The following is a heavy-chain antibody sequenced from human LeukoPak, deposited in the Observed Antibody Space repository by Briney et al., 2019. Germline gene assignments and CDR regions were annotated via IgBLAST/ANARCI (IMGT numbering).Heavy chain of an antibody. CDR3: AGPWELRSADDAFDI. J-gene: IGHJ3*02. Sequence: SVKVSCKASGGTFSSYAISWVRQAPGQGLEWMGGIIPIFGTANYAQKFQGRVTITADESTSTAYMELSSLRSEDTAVYYCAGPWELRSADDAFDIWGQGTMVTVSS. D-gene: IGHD1-26*01. CDR1: GGTFSSYA. CDR2: IIPIFGTA. V-gene: IGHV1-69*13.